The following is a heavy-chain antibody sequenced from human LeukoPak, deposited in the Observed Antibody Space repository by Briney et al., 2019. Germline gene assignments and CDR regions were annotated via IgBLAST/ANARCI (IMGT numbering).Heavy chain of an antibody. V-gene: IGHV3-30*18. D-gene: IGHD3-10*01. CDR3: AKDPNVGFGTMVRGPHPDY. CDR2: ISYDGSNK. J-gene: IGHJ4*02. CDR1: GFTFSRHT. Sequence: PGGSLRLSCVAAGFTFSRHTMNWVRQAPGKGLEWVAVISYDGSNKYYADSVKGRFTISRDNSKNTLYLQMNSLRAEDTAVYYCAKDPNVGFGTMVRGPHPDYWGQGTLVTVSS.